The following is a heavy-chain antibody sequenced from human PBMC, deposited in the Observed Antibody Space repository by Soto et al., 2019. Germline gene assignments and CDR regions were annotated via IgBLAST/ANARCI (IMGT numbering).Heavy chain of an antibody. V-gene: IGHV1-2*02. D-gene: IGHD3-10*01. CDR3: ARVIRGAYYNSPLDT. Sequence: ASGQIACQPYGHTGPSYFLDVLLHTPGQGLVWMGWINPYSGGADYAQSFQGRVTMTRDTSISTVYMELSRLRFDDTAVYYCARVIRGAYYNSPLDTWGQGTVVTV. CDR2: INPYSGGA. J-gene: IGHJ5*02. CDR1: GHTGPSYF.